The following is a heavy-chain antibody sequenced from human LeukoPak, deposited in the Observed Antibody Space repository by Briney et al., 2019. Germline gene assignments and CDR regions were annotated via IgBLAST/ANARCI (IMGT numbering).Heavy chain of an antibody. CDR2: IYYSGST. V-gene: IGHV4-39*01. J-gene: IGHJ4*02. D-gene: IGHD6-13*01. CDR3: TGHPLLCIAAAGPGDY. CDR1: VGTISNSSYY. Sequence: PSETLSLTCTVSVGTISNSSYYWGWIRQPPGKGLEWIGSIYYSGSTYYNPSLKSRVTISVDTSKNQFSLKLSSVTAADTVVYYCTGHPLLCIAAAGPGDYWGQGTLVTVSS.